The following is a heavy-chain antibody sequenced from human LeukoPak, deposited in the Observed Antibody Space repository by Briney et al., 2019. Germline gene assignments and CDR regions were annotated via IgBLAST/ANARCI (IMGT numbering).Heavy chain of an antibody. CDR1: GDFIRRDNYY. J-gene: IGHJ4*02. Sequence: PAETLSLTCTVSGDFIRRDNYYWGWIRQPPGKGLEWIGSIYYSGSTYYNPSLKSRVSISVDPSKSQFSLKLTSVTAADTAVYYCATHPLLDYWGQGSLVTVSS. D-gene: IGHD3-16*02. CDR2: IYYSGST. CDR3: ATHPLLDY. V-gene: IGHV4-39*01.